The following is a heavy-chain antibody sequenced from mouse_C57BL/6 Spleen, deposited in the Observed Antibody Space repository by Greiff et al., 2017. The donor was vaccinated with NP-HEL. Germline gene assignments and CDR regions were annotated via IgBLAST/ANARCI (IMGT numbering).Heavy chain of an antibody. J-gene: IGHJ2*01. CDR3: ARGWLRFDY. Sequence: EVQRVESGGGLVKPGGSLKLSCAASGFTFSDYGMHWVRQAPEKGLEWVAYISSGSSTIYYADTVKGRFTISRDNAKNTLFLQMTSLRSEDTAMYYCARGWLRFDYWGHGTTLTVSS. CDR2: ISSGSSTI. CDR1: GFTFSDYG. V-gene: IGHV5-17*01. D-gene: IGHD2-2*01.